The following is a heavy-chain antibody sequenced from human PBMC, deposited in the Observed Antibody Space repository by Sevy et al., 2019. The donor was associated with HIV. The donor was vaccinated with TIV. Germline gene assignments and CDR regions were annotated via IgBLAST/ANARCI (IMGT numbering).Heavy chain of an antibody. CDR2: TYYRSKWYN. D-gene: IGHD6-13*01. J-gene: IGHJ5*02. V-gene: IGHV6-1*01. CDR1: GDSVSSNSAA. Sequence: KQSQTLSLTCAISGDSVSSNSAACNWIRQSPSRGLEWLGRTYYRSKWYNDYAVSVKARITINPDTSKNQFSLKLNSVTPEDTAVYFCAREPYSSSWYGFGWFDPWGQGTLVTVSS. CDR3: AREPYSSSWYGFGWFDP.